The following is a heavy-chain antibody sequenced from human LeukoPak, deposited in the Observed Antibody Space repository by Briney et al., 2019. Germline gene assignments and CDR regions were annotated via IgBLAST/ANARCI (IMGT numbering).Heavy chain of an antibody. CDR2: IYYSGST. D-gene: IGHD5-18*01. CDR1: GGSVSSGSYY. J-gene: IGHJ4*02. Sequence: SETLSLTCTVSGGSVSSGSYYWSWIRQPPGKGLEWIGYIYYSGSTNYNPSLKSRVTISVDTSKNQFSLKLSSVTAADTAVYCCARSQAAMVYSDYWGQGTLVTVSS. V-gene: IGHV4-61*01. CDR3: ARSQAAMVYSDY.